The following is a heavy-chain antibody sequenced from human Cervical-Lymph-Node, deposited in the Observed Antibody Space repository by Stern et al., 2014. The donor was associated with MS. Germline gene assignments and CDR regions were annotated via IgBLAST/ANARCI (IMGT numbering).Heavy chain of an antibody. Sequence: VQLVESGGGVVQPGRSLRLSCAASGFTFSSYGMHWVRQAPGKGLEWVAVISHDGGNKYYADSVKGRFTLSRDNSKSTLSLQMNSLRAEDTAVYFCAPDSGSYPYFHYWGQGTLVTVSS. V-gene: IGHV3-30*03. D-gene: IGHD1-26*01. CDR1: GFTFSSYG. CDR2: ISHDGGNK. J-gene: IGHJ4*02. CDR3: APDSGSYPYFHY.